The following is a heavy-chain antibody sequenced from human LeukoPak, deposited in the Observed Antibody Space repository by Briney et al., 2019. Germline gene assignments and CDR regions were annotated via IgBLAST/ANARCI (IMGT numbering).Heavy chain of an antibody. D-gene: IGHD3-16*01. CDR2: ISSRGATI. CDR1: GFTLSDYY. Sequence: CLRLSCAASGFTLSDYYMSWTRQAPGKGLEWVSYISSRGATIDYTYSVKGRFTISRDNANNSLYLQMNALRAEDTAVYYCARIGGAGPGYYFDSWGQGTLVPVSS. CDR3: ARIGGAGPGYYFDS. V-gene: IGHV3-11*04. J-gene: IGHJ4*02.